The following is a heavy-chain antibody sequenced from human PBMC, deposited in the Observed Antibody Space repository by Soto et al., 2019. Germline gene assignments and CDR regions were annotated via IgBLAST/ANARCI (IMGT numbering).Heavy chain of an antibody. Sequence: PSETLSLTCTVSGGSISSSSYYWGWIRQPPGKGLEWIGSIYYSGSTYYNPSLKSRVTISVDTSKNQFSLKLSSVAAAATAVYSCARHDWAKTFDYWGQGTLVTVSS. CDR3: ARHDWAKTFDY. V-gene: IGHV4-39*01. CDR2: IYYSGST. J-gene: IGHJ4*02. CDR1: GGSISSSSYY. D-gene: IGHD3-9*01.